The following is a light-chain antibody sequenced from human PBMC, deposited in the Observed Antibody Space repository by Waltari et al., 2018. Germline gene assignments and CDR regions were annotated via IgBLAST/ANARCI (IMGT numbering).Light chain of an antibody. J-gene: IGKJ3*01. CDR2: GAS. V-gene: IGKV3-15*01. CDR3: QQYHESPPIT. Sequence: EIVMTQSPATLSVSPGERATLSCRASQSISSQLAWYQQKLGQAPRLLIYGASSRATGIPARFSGSGSGTEFTLTISSLQSEDFAVYFCQQYHESPPITFGPGTKVDIK. CDR1: QSISSQ.